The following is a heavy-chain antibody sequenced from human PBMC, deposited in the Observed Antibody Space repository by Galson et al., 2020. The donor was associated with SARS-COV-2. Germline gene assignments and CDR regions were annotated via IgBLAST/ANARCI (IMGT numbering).Heavy chain of an antibody. CDR2: IKQDGSEK. CDR3: AREAADYGDYVRDWYFDL. Sequence: GGSLRLSCAASGFTFSSYWMSWVRQAPGQGLEWVANIKQDGSEKYYVDSVKGRFTISRDNAKNSLYLQMNSLRAEDTAVYYCAREAADYGDYVRDWYFDLWGRGTLVTVSS. J-gene: IGHJ2*01. V-gene: IGHV3-7*01. D-gene: IGHD4-17*01. CDR1: GFTFSSYW.